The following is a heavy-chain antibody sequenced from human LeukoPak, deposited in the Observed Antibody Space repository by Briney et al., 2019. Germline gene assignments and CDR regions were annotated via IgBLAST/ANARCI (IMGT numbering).Heavy chain of an antibody. D-gene: IGHD1-26*01. J-gene: IGHJ4*02. CDR2: ISGYNGNT. CDR1: GYTFTSYG. CDR3: GRSREGLYSGSSFDY. V-gene: IGHV1-18*01. Sequence: ASVKVSCKASGYTFTSYGISWVRQAPGQGLEWMGWISGYNGNTNCAQKLQGRVTMTKDTSTSTAYMELTSLRSDDTAVYYCGRSREGLYSGSSFDYWGQGTLVTVSS.